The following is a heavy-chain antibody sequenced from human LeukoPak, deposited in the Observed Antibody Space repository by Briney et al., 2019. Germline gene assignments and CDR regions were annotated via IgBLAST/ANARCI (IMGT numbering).Heavy chain of an antibody. CDR1: GFTFSSYA. D-gene: IGHD3-3*01. CDR2: ISYDGSNK. Sequence: PGGSLRLSCAASGFTFSSYAMHWVRQAPGKGLEWVAVISYDGSNKYYADSVKGRFTISRDNSKNTLYLQMNSLRAEDTAVYYCAKDAYDFWSGSPKHFDYWGQGTLVTVSS. V-gene: IGHV3-30*18. J-gene: IGHJ4*02. CDR3: AKDAYDFWSGSPKHFDY.